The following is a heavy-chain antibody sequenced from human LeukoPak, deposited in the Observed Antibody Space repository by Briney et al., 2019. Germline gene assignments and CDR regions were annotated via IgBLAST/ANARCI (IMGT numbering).Heavy chain of an antibody. CDR2: IKQDGSEK. J-gene: IGHJ4*02. Sequence: PGGSLRLSCAASGFTFSSYWMSWVRQAPGKGLEWVANIKQDGSEKYYVDSVRGRFTISRDNAKNSLYLQMNSLRAEDTAVYYCARGLDDYVWGSYRPGVYWDYWGQGTLVTVSS. CDR3: ARGLDDYVWGSYRPGVYWDY. D-gene: IGHD3-16*01. V-gene: IGHV3-7*01. CDR1: GFTFSSYW.